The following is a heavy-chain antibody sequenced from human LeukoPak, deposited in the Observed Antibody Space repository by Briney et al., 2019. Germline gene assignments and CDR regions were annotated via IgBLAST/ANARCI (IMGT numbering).Heavy chain of an antibody. Sequence: PGGSLRLSCAASGFTFSDHYMDWVRQAPGKGLEWVGRTRNKANSYTTEYAASVKGRFTISRDDSKNSLYLQMNSLKTEDTAVYYCARGWYDCFDYWGQGTLVTVSS. V-gene: IGHV3-72*01. J-gene: IGHJ4*02. CDR2: TRNKANSYTT. D-gene: IGHD6-13*01. CDR1: GFTFSDHY. CDR3: ARGWYDCFDY.